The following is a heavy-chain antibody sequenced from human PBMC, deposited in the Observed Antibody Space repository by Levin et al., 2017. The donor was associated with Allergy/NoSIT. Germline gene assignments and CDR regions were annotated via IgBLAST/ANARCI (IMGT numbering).Heavy chain of an antibody. CDR2: IKSKTDGGTT. CDR3: TTVRDSSGYYPIDAFDI. J-gene: IGHJ3*02. CDR1: GFTFSNAW. D-gene: IGHD3-22*01. V-gene: IGHV3-15*01. Sequence: GGSLRLSCAASGFTFSNAWMSWVRQAPGKGLEWVGRIKSKTDGGTTDYAAPVKGRFTISRDDSKNTLYLQMNSLKTEDTAVYYCTTVRDSSGYYPIDAFDIWGQGTMVTVSS.